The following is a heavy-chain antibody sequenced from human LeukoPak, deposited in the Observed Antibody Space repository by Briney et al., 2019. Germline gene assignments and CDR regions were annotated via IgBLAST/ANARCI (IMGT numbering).Heavy chain of an antibody. CDR2: MYYSGST. J-gene: IGHJ4*02. CDR1: GGSISSYY. CDR3: ARDVGATPGYFDY. Sequence: SETLSLTCTVSGGSISSYYWSWIRQPPGKGLEWIGYMYYSGSTNYNPSTNYNPSLKSRVTISVDTSKNQFSLKLSSVTAADTAVYYCARDVGATPGYFDYWGQGTLVTVSS. V-gene: IGHV4-59*01. D-gene: IGHD1-26*01.